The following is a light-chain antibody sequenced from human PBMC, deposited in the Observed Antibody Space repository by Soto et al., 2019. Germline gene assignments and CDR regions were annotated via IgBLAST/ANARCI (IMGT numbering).Light chain of an antibody. J-gene: IGLJ2*01. CDR1: SSDIGAYNY. Sequence: QSALTQPPSASGSPGQSVIISCTGTSSDIGAYNYVSWYQQHPGKAPKLMIYEVDKRPSGVPDRFSGSKSGNTASLTVSGLQADDEADYYCSSYVGTNNPVFGGGTQLTVL. CDR2: EVD. CDR3: SSYVGTNNPV. V-gene: IGLV2-8*01.